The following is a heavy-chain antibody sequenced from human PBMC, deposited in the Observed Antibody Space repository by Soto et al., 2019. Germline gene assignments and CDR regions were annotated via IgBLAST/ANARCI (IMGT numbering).Heavy chain of an antibody. Sequence: GASVKVSCKASGYTFTSNDINWVRQASGQGLEWMGWMNPNTGGSGYAQDFQGRITMTRDTATSTAYMELTSLRSDDTAVYYCARGGPAAGYDLWGQGTLVTVSS. CDR2: MNPNTGGS. CDR1: GYTFTSND. CDR3: ARGGPAAGYDL. J-gene: IGHJ4*02. V-gene: IGHV1-8*01. D-gene: IGHD6-13*01.